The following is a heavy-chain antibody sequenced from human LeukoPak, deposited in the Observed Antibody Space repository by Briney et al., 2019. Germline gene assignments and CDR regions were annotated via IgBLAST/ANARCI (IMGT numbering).Heavy chain of an antibody. CDR2: IYYSGST. CDR3: ARDGGCGGDCSVGDFDY. Sequence: SETLSLTCTVSGGSISSGGYYWSWIRQHPGKGLEWIGYIYYSGSTNYNPSLKSRVTMSVDTSKNQFSLKLSSVTAADTAVYYCARDGGCGGDCSVGDFDYWGQGTLVTVSS. D-gene: IGHD2-21*02. V-gene: IGHV4-61*08. J-gene: IGHJ4*02. CDR1: GGSISSGGYY.